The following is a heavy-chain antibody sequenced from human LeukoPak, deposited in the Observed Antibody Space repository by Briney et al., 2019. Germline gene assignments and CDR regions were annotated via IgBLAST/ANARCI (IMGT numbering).Heavy chain of an antibody. Sequence: ASVKVSCKASGYTFTNYGISWVRQAPGQGLEWMGWISPYNGNTNYAQKLQGRVTMTTDTSTNTTYMELRSLTSDDTAVCYCARGISSGNYVFWFDPWGQGTLVTVSS. V-gene: IGHV1-18*01. D-gene: IGHD1-26*01. CDR3: ARGISSGNYVFWFDP. CDR2: ISPYNGNT. J-gene: IGHJ5*02. CDR1: GYTFTNYG.